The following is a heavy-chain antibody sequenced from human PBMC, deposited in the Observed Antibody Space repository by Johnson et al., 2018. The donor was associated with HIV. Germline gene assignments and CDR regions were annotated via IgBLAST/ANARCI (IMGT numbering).Heavy chain of an antibody. CDR3: ARGTRGYNLAPDAFDI. J-gene: IGHJ3*02. V-gene: IGHV3-7*01. CDR2: IKQDGSEK. D-gene: IGHD5-24*01. CDR1: GFTFSSYW. Sequence: VQLVESGGGLVQPGGSLRLSCAASGFTFSSYWMSWVRQAPGKGLEWVANIKQDGSEKYYGDSVKGRFTISRDNAKNSLYLQMNSLRAEDTAVDYCARGTRGYNLAPDAFDIWGQGTMVTVSS.